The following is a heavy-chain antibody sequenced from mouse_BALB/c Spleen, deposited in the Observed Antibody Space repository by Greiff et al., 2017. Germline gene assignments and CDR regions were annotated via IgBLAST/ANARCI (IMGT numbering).Heavy chain of an antibody. CDR1: GFTFSSYT. CDR3: ARQTGWFAY. CDR2: ISNGGGST. Sequence: EVKLVESGGGLVQPGGSLKLSCAASGFTFSSYTMSWVRQTPEKRLEWVAYISNGGGSTYYPDTVKGRFTISRDNAKNTLYLQMSSLKSEDTAMYYCARQTGWFAYWGQGTLVTVSA. V-gene: IGHV5-12-2*01. J-gene: IGHJ3*01.